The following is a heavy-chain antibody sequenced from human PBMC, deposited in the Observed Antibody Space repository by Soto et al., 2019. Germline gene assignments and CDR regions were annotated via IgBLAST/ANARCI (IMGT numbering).Heavy chain of an antibody. CDR1: GGSISSYY. Sequence: ASETLSLTCTVSGGSISSYYWSWIRQPPGKGLEWIGYIYYSGSTNYNPSLKSRVTISVDTSKNQFSLKLSSVTAADTAVYYCARLGRVLRFLEWSPYYMDVWGKGTTVTVSS. D-gene: IGHD3-3*01. J-gene: IGHJ6*03. CDR2: IYYSGST. V-gene: IGHV4-59*08. CDR3: ARLGRVLRFLEWSPYYMDV.